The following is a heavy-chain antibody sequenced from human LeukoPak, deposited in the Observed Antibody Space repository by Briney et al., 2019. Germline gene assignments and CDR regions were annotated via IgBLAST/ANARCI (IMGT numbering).Heavy chain of an antibody. CDR1: GYSFTSYW. CDR3: ARSVRYGSGSYYYYYGMDV. CDR2: IYPGDSDT. Sequence: GESLKISCKGSGYSFTSYWIGWVRQMPGKGLEWVGIIYPGDSDTRYSPSFQGQVTISADKSISTAYLQWSGLKASDTAMYYCARSVRYGSGSYYYYYGMDVLGQGTTVTVSS. D-gene: IGHD3-10*01. V-gene: IGHV5-51*01. J-gene: IGHJ6*02.